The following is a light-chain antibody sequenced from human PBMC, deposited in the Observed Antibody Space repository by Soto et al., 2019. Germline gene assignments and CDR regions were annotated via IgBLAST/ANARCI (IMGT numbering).Light chain of an antibody. CDR3: CSYAGRHRL. Sequence: QSALTQPRSVSGSPGQSVSIPCTGSSGDVGAYKYVSLYQQQPDRAPTLILYDVTKRPSGVPDRFSGAKSGNTASLYISGLQAEDEAYYYCCSYAGRHRLFGGGTKRTVL. CDR2: DVT. V-gene: IGLV2-11*01. J-gene: IGLJ3*02. CDR1: SGDVGAYKY.